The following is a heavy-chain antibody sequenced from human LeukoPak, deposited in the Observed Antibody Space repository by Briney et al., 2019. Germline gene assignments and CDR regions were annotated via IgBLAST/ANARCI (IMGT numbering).Heavy chain of an antibody. Sequence: SETLSLTCTVSGGSISSYYWSWIRQPPGKGLEWIGYIYYSGSTNYNPSLKSRVTISVDTSKNQFSLKLSSVTAADTAVYYCARVRSKQQRWFDPWGQGTLVTVSS. CDR3: ARVRSKQQRWFDP. J-gene: IGHJ5*02. D-gene: IGHD3-10*01. CDR1: GGSISSYY. V-gene: IGHV4-59*01. CDR2: IYYSGST.